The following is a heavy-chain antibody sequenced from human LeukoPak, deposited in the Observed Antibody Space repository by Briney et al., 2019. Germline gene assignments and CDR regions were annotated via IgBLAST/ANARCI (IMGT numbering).Heavy chain of an antibody. V-gene: IGHV4-59*01. CDR3: ARDQTGSEGIIYY. D-gene: IGHD3-10*01. CDR2: IYYSGST. Sequence: SETLSLTCAVSVGSLSGYYRSWIRQPPGKGREWIGFIYYSGSTNYNPTLHSRVTISVDTCKNQFSLKLCSVSAPGTGVYYCARDQTGSEGIIYYWGQETLVTVSS. J-gene: IGHJ4*02. CDR1: VGSLSGYY.